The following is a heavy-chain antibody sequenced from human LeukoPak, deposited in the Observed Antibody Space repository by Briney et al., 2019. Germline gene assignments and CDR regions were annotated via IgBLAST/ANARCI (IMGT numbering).Heavy chain of an antibody. CDR3: ARQSSGWFFDY. J-gene: IGHJ4*02. CDR1: GFTVSSNY. D-gene: IGHD6-19*01. CDR2: IYSGGST. V-gene: IGHV3-53*01. Sequence: GGSLRLSCAASGFTVSSNYMSWVRQAPGKGLEWVSVIYSGGSTYYADSVKGRFTISRDNSKNTLYPQMNSLRAEDTAVYYCARQSSGWFFDYWGQGTLVTVSS.